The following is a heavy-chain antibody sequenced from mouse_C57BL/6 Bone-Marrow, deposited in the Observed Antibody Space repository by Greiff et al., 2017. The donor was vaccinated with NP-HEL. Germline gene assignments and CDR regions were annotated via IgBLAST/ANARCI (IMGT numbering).Heavy chain of an antibody. Sequence: VQLQQSGPELVKPGASVKMSCKASGYTFTDYNMHWVKQSHGKSLEWIGYINPNNGGTSYNQKFKGKATLTVNKSSSTAYMELRSLTSEYSAVYYCARSGVYYDYDGGYFDYWGQGTTLTVSS. D-gene: IGHD2-4*01. J-gene: IGHJ2*01. CDR3: ARSGVYYDYDGGYFDY. CDR1: GYTFTDYN. CDR2: INPNNGGT. V-gene: IGHV1-22*01.